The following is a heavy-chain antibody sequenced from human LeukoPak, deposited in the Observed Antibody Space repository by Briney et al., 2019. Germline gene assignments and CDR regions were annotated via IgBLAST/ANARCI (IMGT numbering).Heavy chain of an antibody. Sequence: GASVKVSCKATGCTFSSYTISWVRQAPGQGLEWMGRIIPILGIANYAQKFQGRVTITADKSTSTAYMELSSLRSEDTAVYYCARYSSSSFAFDIWGQGTMVTVSS. CDR1: GCTFSSYT. J-gene: IGHJ3*02. V-gene: IGHV1-69*02. CDR2: IIPILGIA. CDR3: ARYSSSSFAFDI. D-gene: IGHD6-6*01.